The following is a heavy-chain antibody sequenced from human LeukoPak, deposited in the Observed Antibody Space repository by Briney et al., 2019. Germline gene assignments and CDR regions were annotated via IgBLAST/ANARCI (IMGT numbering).Heavy chain of an antibody. CDR1: GFTFSRNV. Sequence: GGSLRLPCAASGFTFSRNVMHWVRQAPGKGLEWVALISYDGNNKFYADSVKGRFTISRDNSRNTLYLQMNSLRGEDAAVYSCARGGIPTGPYYCFYYMDVWGKGTAVTVSS. V-gene: IGHV3-30*01. J-gene: IGHJ6*03. CDR2: ISYDGNNK. D-gene: IGHD3-10*01. CDR3: ARGGIPTGPYYCFYYMDV.